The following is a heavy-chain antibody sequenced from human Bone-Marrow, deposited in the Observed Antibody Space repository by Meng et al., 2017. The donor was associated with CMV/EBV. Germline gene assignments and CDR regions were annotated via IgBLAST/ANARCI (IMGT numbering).Heavy chain of an antibody. V-gene: IGHV3-21*01. Sequence: GGSLRLSCAASGFTFSSYSMNWVRQAPGKGLEWVSSISSSSSYIYYADSVKGRFTISRDNAKNSLYLQMNSLRAEDTAVYYCARIELYRYYYGMDVWGQGTTVTVSS. CDR3: ARIELYRYYYGMDV. D-gene: IGHD2-15*01. CDR2: ISSSSSYI. CDR1: GFTFSSYS. J-gene: IGHJ6*02.